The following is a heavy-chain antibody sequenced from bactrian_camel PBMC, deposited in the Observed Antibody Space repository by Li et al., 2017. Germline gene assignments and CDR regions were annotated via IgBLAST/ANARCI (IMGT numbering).Heavy chain of an antibody. CDR1: GFTFSSFY. D-gene: IGHD6*01. CDR3: ARVRGVVAVGFVDY. J-gene: IGHJ4*01. CDR2: IDSGGSTT. V-gene: IGHV3S40*01. Sequence: VQLVESGGGLVQPGGSLRLSCAASGFTFSSFYINWVRQAPGKGREWVASIDSGGSTTYYADSVKGRFTASRDNAQNTVYLQMNSLKPDDTAVYSCARVRGVVAVGFVDYWGQGTQVTVS.